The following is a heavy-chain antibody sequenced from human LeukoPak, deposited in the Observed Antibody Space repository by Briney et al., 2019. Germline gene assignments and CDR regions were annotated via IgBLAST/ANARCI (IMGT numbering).Heavy chain of an antibody. CDR2: ISGSGGST. D-gene: IGHD3-3*01. Sequence: GGSLRLSCAASGFTFSSYAMSWVRQAPGKGLEGVSAISGSGGSTYYADSVKGRFTISRDNSKNTLYLQMNSLRAEYTAVYYCAKDPELRFFGVDYWGEGTLVTVSS. J-gene: IGHJ4*02. CDR1: GFTFSSYA. V-gene: IGHV3-23*01. CDR3: AKDPELRFFGVDY.